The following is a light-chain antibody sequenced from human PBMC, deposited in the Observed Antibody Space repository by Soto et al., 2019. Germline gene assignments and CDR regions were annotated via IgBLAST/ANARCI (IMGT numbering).Light chain of an antibody. CDR2: DAS. J-gene: IGKJ2*01. CDR3: EQRSNWPPYP. V-gene: IGKV3-11*01. CDR1: QSVSSY. Sequence: EIVLTPYAATLSLSPGERATLSCRASQSVSSYLAWYQQKPGQAPRLLIYDASNRATSIPARFSGSGSGPAFTLPISSLEHEDFVVYYCEQRSNWPPYPFGQGTKLELK.